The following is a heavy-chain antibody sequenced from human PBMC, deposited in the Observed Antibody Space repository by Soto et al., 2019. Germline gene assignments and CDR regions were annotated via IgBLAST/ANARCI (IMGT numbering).Heavy chain of an antibody. CDR1: GFTFNSYT. CDR3: AKDLDWNYSPTGIGMDV. J-gene: IGHJ6*02. Sequence: GGSLRLSCAASGFTFNSYTMAWVRQAPGKGLEWVSSISGSGGSQSYADSVQGRFTISRDNSKNTLYLQMNSLRAEDTAVYYCAKDLDWNYSPTGIGMDVWGQGTTVTVSS. CDR2: ISGSGGSQ. D-gene: IGHD1-7*01. V-gene: IGHV3-23*01.